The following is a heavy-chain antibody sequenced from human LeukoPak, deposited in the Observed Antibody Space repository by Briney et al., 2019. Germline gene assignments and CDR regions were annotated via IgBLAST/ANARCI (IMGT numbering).Heavy chain of an antibody. D-gene: IGHD6-13*01. Sequence: SETLSLTCTVSGDSIISYYWSWIRQPAGQGLEWTGRIHASGDTNYNPSLKSRVTMSVDTSKNQFSLKLSSVTAADTAVYYCARGPRIAAGDTVDYWGQGTLVTVSS. J-gene: IGHJ4*02. V-gene: IGHV4-4*07. CDR1: GDSIISYY. CDR3: ARGPRIAAGDTVDY. CDR2: IHASGDT.